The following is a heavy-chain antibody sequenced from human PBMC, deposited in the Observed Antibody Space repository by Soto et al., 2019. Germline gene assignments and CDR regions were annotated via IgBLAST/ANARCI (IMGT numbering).Heavy chain of an antibody. CDR1: GGKCSLYG. CDR2: ISSSSSYI. CDR3: VRARATDSRPEY. Sequence: VWSMRVSWEAAGGKCSLYGGGWVRQATGEGLEWVSSISSSSSYIYYADSLKGRISISRDNAKNSLYLQMDSLRVEDTATYPCVRARATDSRPEYWGQGTLVTVSA. D-gene: IGHD3-22*01. J-gene: IGHJ4*02. V-gene: IGHV3-21*01.